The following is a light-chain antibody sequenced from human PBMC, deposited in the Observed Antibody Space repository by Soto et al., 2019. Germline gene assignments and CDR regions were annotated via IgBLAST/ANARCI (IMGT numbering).Light chain of an antibody. CDR3: HQYDSWT. Sequence: EIVLTQSAVTLSLSPGERATLSCRASQSVRTYLAWYQVKPGQAPRLLIYDASSRASGVPARFSGSGSGTDFTLTISSLEPEDFAVYYCHQYDSWTFGQGTKVDNK. CDR2: DAS. J-gene: IGKJ1*01. V-gene: IGKV3-11*01. CDR1: QSVRTY.